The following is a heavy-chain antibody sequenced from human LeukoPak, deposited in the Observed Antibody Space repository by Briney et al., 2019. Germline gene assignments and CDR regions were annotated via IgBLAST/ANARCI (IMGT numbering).Heavy chain of an antibody. CDR2: ISAYNGNT. Sequence: ASVKVSCKASGYTFTSYGISWVRQAPGQGLEWMGWISAYNGNTNYAQKLQGRVTMTTDTSTSTAYMELRSLRSDDTAVYYCARDPRGDYDSSGYYRDCWGQGTLVTVSS. V-gene: IGHV1-18*01. J-gene: IGHJ4*02. CDR3: ARDPRGDYDSSGYYRDC. D-gene: IGHD3-22*01. CDR1: GYTFTSYG.